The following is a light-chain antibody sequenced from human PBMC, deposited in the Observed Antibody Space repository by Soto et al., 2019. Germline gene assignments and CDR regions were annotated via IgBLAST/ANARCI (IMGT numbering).Light chain of an antibody. V-gene: IGLV2-8*01. Sequence: QSALTQPPSASGSPAHSPTISSRGITSTFGAYKYVSWYQQRPGTAPKMIIFEVDKRPSGVPNRFSGSRFGDTASLTVSGLQTEDEGLYYCAAHAGGNTWLFGGGTKLTVL. J-gene: IGLJ3*02. CDR3: AAHAGGNTWL. CDR1: TSTFGAYKY. CDR2: EVD.